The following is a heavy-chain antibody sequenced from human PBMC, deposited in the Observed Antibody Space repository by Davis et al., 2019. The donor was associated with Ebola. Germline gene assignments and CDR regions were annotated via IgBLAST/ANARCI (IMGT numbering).Heavy chain of an antibody. CDR2: ISSSGSTI. CDR1: GFTFSSYE. V-gene: IGHV3-48*03. Sequence: GESLKISCAASGFTFSSYEMNWVRQAPGKGLEWVSYISSSGSTIYYADSVKGRFTISRDNSKNTLYLQMNSLRAEDTAVYYCAREDYPRGMDVWGQGTTVTVSS. D-gene: IGHD4-11*01. J-gene: IGHJ6*02. CDR3: AREDYPRGMDV.